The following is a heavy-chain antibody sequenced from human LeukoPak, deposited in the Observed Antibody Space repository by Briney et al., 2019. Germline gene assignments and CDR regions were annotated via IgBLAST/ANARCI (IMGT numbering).Heavy chain of an antibody. CDR1: GYSFTSYW. Sequence: GESLKISCKGSGYSFTSYWIGWVRQMPGKGLEWMGITYPGDSDTRYSPSFQGQVTISADKSISTAYLQWSSLKASDTAMYYCARYYYDSSAKSWYFDYWGQGTLVTVSS. D-gene: IGHD3-22*01. CDR2: TYPGDSDT. V-gene: IGHV5-51*01. CDR3: ARYYYDSSAKSWYFDY. J-gene: IGHJ4*02.